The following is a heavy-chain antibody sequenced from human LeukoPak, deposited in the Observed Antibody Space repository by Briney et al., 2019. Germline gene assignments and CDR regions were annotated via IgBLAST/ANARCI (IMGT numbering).Heavy chain of an antibody. D-gene: IGHD6-13*01. CDR2: ISSSSSTI. J-gene: IGHJ1*01. Sequence: PAGGSLRLSCAASGFTFSNYGMHWVRQAPGKGLEWVSYISSSSSTIYYADSVKGRFTISRDNAKNSLYLQMNSLRAEDTAVYYCATPGYSSSREYFQHWGQGTLVTVSS. CDR3: ATPGYSSSREYFQH. V-gene: IGHV3-48*01. CDR1: GFTFSNYG.